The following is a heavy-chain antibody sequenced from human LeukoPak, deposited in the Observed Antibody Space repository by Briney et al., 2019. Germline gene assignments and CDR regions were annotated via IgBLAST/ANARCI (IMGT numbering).Heavy chain of an antibody. CDR3: ARVQQVGSGSYVGWAYYYMDV. CDR2: ISAYNGDT. Sequence: GASVKVSCKASGYTFPSSGISWVRQAPGQGLEWMGWISAYNGDTNYAQKLQGRVTMTIDTSTSTAYMELRSLRSDDTAVYYCARVQQVGSGSYVGWAYYYMDVWGKGTTVTVSS. V-gene: IGHV1-18*01. D-gene: IGHD6-19*01. CDR1: GYTFPSSG. J-gene: IGHJ6*03.